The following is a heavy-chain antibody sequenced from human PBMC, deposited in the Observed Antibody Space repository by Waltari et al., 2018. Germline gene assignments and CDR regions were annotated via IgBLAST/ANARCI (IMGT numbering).Heavy chain of an antibody. CDR1: GFTFSDHG. J-gene: IGHJ4*02. Sequence: EVQLVESGGGLVQRGGSLRLSCAASGFTFSDHGVHWVRQGPGNGLVWVSGIKADGTGISAADSVRGRFTVSRGNAKSTLYLQMNSLRAEDTALYYCASLYCGRDCYPRWGQGTLVTVSS. D-gene: IGHD2-21*01. CDR3: ASLYCGRDCYPR. CDR2: IKADGTGI. V-gene: IGHV3-74*03.